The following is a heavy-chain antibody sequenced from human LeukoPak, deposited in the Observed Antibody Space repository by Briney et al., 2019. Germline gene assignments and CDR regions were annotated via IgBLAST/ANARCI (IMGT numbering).Heavy chain of an antibody. J-gene: IGHJ3*02. V-gene: IGHV1-69*04. CDR3: ARDRAVVVPAALSGGAFDI. D-gene: IGHD2-2*01. Sequence: ASVKVSCKASGGTFSSYAISWVRQAPVQGLEWMGRIIPILGIANYAQKFQGRVTITADKSTSTAYMELSSLRSEDTAVYYCARDRAVVVPAALSGGAFDIWGQGTMVTVSS. CDR2: IIPILGIA. CDR1: GGTFSSYA.